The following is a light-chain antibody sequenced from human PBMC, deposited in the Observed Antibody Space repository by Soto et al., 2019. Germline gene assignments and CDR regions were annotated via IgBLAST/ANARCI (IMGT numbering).Light chain of an antibody. Sequence: EIVLTQSPATLSLSPGERATLSCGASQRVSSSYLAWYQQKPGLAPRLLIYDASSRATGIPDRFSGSGSGTDFNLTISRLEPEDVAVYYCQQYGSSSYTFGQGTKLEIK. CDR1: QRVSSSY. J-gene: IGKJ2*01. CDR2: DAS. CDR3: QQYGSSSYT. V-gene: IGKV3D-20*01.